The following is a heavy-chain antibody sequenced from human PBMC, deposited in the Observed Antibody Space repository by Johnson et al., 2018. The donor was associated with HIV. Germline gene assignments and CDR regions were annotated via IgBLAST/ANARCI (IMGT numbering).Heavy chain of an antibody. CDR3: ARSYSGSTWDAFDI. V-gene: IGHV3-33*01. CDR1: GFTFSSYG. Sequence: QVQLVESGGGVVQPGRSLRLSCAASGFTFSSYGIHWVRQASGKGLEWVAIIWYDGSNKYYADSVKGRFTISRDNSKNTLYLQMNSLRAEDTAVYYCARSYSGSTWDAFDIWGQGTLVTVSS. D-gene: IGHD1-26*01. J-gene: IGHJ3*02. CDR2: IWYDGSNK.